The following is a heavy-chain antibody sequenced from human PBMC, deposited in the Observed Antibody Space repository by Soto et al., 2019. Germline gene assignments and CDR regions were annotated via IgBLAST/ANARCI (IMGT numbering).Heavy chain of an antibody. Sequence: QVQLQESGPGLVKPSQTLSLTCTVSGGSISSGGYYWSWIRQPPGKGLDWIGYIYYSGSTYYNPSRKRRVTISVDTSKNQFSLKLSSVTAADTAVYYCARATPDDYGDYGFFDSWGQGTLVTVSS. V-gene: IGHV4-31*03. CDR3: ARATPDDYGDYGFFDS. D-gene: IGHD4-17*01. CDR2: IYYSGST. CDR1: GGSISSGGYY. J-gene: IGHJ4*02.